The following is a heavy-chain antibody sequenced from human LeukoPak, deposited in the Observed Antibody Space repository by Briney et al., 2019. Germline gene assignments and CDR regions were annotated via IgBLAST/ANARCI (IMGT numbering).Heavy chain of an antibody. D-gene: IGHD3-10*01. J-gene: IGHJ4*02. CDR1: EYTFTGYY. CDR3: ARVPRSGSYIYFDY. CDR2: LNPNTGGT. V-gene: IGHV1-2*06. Sequence: ASVKVSCKASEYTFTGYYIHWVRQAPGQGLEWMGRLNPNTGGTNYAQYFQGRVTMTRDTSISTVYMELSSLRSDDTALYYCARVPRSGSYIYFDYWGQGTLVTVSS.